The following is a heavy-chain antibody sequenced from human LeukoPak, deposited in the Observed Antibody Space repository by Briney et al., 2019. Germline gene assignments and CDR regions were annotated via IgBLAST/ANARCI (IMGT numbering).Heavy chain of an antibody. V-gene: IGHV1-2*02. Sequence: GASVKVSCKASGYTFTGYYMHWVRQAPGQGLEWMGWINPNSGGTNYAQKFQGRVTMTRDTSISSAYMELSRLRSDDTAVYYCARDQVVPAAQKYNWFDPWGQGTLVTVSS. CDR1: GYTFTGYY. J-gene: IGHJ5*02. CDR2: INPNSGGT. CDR3: ARDQVVPAAQKYNWFDP. D-gene: IGHD2-2*01.